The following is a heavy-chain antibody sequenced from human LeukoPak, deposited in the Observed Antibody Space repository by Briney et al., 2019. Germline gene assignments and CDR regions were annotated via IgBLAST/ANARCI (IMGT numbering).Heavy chain of an antibody. CDR2: INHSGST. Sequence: SETLSLTCAVYGGSFSGYYWSWIRQPPGKGLEWIGEINHSGSTNYNPSLKSRVTISLDTSNNQFSLRLTSVTAADTAVYYCAKGRSLGYWGQGTLVTVSS. J-gene: IGHJ4*02. CDR3: AKGRSLGY. V-gene: IGHV4-34*01. CDR1: GGSFSGYY.